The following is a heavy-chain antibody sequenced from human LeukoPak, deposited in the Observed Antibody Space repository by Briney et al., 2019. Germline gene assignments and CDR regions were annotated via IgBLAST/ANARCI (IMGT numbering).Heavy chain of an antibody. CDR2: MNPNSGNT. CDR3: ARLNSTRLFDTIYHQLDY. V-gene: IGHV1-8*01. D-gene: IGHD2/OR15-2a*01. J-gene: IGHJ4*02. Sequence: GASVKVSCKASGYTFTSYDINWVRQATGQGLEWMGWMNPNSGNTGYAQKFQDRVTMTSDRSTSTAYMELRSLRSNDTAVYYCARLNSTRLFDTIYHQLDYWGQGALVTVSS. CDR1: GYTFTSYD.